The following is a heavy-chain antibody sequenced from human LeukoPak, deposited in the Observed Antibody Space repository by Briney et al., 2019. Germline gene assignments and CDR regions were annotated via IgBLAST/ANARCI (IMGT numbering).Heavy chain of an antibody. CDR2: ISYDGSNK. Sequence: GRSLRLSCAASGFTFSSYGMHWVRQAPGKGLEWVAVISYDGSNKYYADSVKGRFTISRDNSKNTLYLQMNSLRAEDTAVYYCARSLLEWLSQGAQYYYYYGMDVWGQGTTVTVSS. J-gene: IGHJ6*02. D-gene: IGHD3-3*01. V-gene: IGHV3-30*03. CDR1: GFTFSSYG. CDR3: ARSLLEWLSQGAQYYYYYGMDV.